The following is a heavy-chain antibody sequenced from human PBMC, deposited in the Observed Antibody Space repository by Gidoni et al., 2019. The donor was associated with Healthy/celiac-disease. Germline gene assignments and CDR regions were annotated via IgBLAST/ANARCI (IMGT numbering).Heavy chain of an antibody. CDR2: ISGSGGST. V-gene: IGHV3-23*01. D-gene: IGHD3-22*01. CDR1: GFTFSSYA. Sequence: EVQMLESGGGLVQPGGSLRLSCAASGFTFSSYAMSWVRQAPGKGLEWVSAISGSGGSTYYADSVKGRFTISRDNSKNTLYLQMNSLRAEDTAVYYCAKDTLEYYYDSSGPYYFDYWGQGTLVTVSS. CDR3: AKDTLEYYYDSSGPYYFDY. J-gene: IGHJ4*02.